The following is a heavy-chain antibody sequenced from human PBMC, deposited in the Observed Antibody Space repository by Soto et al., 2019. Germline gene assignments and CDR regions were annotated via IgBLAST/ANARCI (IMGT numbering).Heavy chain of an antibody. Sequence: ASETLSLTCSVSGGSITSHYCSWFRQPPGKGLEWIGYIHHSGSTSYNPSLKSRVTMSVDTSKNQFSLKVNSVTAADTALYYCARQGFRQLHGLVDVWGPGTTVTVSS. J-gene: IGHJ6*02. CDR2: IHHSGST. CDR3: ARQGFRQLHGLVDV. V-gene: IGHV4-59*08. CDR1: GGSITSHY. D-gene: IGHD3-10*01.